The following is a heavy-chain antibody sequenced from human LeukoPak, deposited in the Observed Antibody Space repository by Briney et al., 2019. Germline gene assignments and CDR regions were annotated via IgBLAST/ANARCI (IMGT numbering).Heavy chain of an antibody. D-gene: IGHD3-22*01. CDR1: GFTFSIYA. J-gene: IGHJ4*02. CDR3: AKRGLYYYDSSGYYQY. V-gene: IGHV3-23*01. Sequence: GGSLRLSCAASGFTFSIYAMSWVRQAPGKGLEWVSAISGSGGSTYYADSVKGRFTISRDNSKNTLYLQMNSLRAEDTAVYYCAKRGLYYYDSSGYYQYWGQGTLVTVSS. CDR2: ISGSGGST.